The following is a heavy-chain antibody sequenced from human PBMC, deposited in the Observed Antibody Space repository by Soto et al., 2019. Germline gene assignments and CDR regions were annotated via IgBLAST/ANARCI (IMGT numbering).Heavy chain of an antibody. CDR3: AKSENGWGDSTPFDY. J-gene: IGHJ4*02. CDR1: GFTFSSYA. CDR2: ISGSGGST. D-gene: IGHD2-21*02. V-gene: IGHV3-23*01. Sequence: GGSLRLSCAASGFTFSSYAMSWVRQAPGKGLEWVSAISGSGGSTYYADSVKGRFTISRDNSKNTLYLQMNSPRAEDTSLYYCAKSENGWGDSTPFDYWGQGTLVTVSS.